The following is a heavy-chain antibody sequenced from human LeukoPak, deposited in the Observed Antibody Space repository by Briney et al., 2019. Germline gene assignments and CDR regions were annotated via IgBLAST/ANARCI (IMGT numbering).Heavy chain of an antibody. V-gene: IGHV3-9*01. CDR3: ARTPAYYDFWSGYYTGGSPDY. D-gene: IGHD3-3*01. J-gene: IGHJ4*02. CDR1: GFTFDDYA. Sequence: GGSLRLSCAASGFTFDDYAMHWVRQAPGKGLEWVSGISWNSGSIGYADSVKGRFTISRDNAKNSLYLQMNSLRAEDTAVYYCARTPAYYDFWSGYYTGGSPDYWGQGTLVTVSS. CDR2: ISWNSGSI.